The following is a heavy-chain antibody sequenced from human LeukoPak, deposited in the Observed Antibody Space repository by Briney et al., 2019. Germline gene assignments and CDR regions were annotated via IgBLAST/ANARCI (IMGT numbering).Heavy chain of an antibody. V-gene: IGHV2-5*02. Sequence: SGPTLVNPTQTRTLTCTFSGFSLRASGVGVGWVRQPPGKALEWVALIYWDDDKRYSPSLKSRLTITKDTPKNQVVLTMTNMCPVDTATYCCAHRRRPRPGERGYFDYWGQGTLVTVSS. CDR2: IYWDDDK. CDR1: GFSLRASGVG. CDR3: AHRRRPRPGERGYFDY. D-gene: IGHD7-27*01. J-gene: IGHJ4*02.